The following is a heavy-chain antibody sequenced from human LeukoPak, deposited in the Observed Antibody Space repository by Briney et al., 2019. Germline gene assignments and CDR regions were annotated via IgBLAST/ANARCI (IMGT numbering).Heavy chain of an antibody. D-gene: IGHD3-16*01. CDR1: GGSISSSSYY. Sequence: PSETLSLTCTVSGGSISSSSYYWGWIRQPPGKGLEWIGSIYYSGSTYYNPSLKSRVTISVDTSKNQFSLKLSSVTAADTAVYYCAREPPVWDAFDIWGQGTMVTVSS. CDR2: IYYSGST. V-gene: IGHV4-39*07. J-gene: IGHJ3*02. CDR3: AREPPVWDAFDI.